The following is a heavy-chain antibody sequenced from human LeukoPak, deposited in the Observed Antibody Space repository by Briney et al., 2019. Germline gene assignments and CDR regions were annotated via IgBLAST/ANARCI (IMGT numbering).Heavy chain of an antibody. CDR3: ARALGIYYYGMDV. Sequence: GGSLRLSCAASGFTVSSNYMSWVRQAPGKGLEWVSVIYSGGSTYYADSVKGRFTISRHNSKNTLYLQMNSLRTEDTAVYYCARALGIYYYGMDVWGQGTTVTVSS. CDR1: GFTVSSNY. J-gene: IGHJ6*02. CDR2: IYSGGST. V-gene: IGHV3-53*04. D-gene: IGHD3-10*01.